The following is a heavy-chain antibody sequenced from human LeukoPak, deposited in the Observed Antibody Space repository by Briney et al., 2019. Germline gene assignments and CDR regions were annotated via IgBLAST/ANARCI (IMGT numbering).Heavy chain of an antibody. V-gene: IGHV4-61*08. CDR1: GGSISSGGYY. Sequence: SETLSLTCTVSGGSISSGGYYWSWIRQPPGKGLEWIGYIYYRGSTNYNPSLKSRVTISVDTSKNQFSQKLSSVTAADTAVYYCAKFASGWYTFDYWGQGTLATVSS. J-gene: IGHJ4*02. CDR3: AKFASGWYTFDY. CDR2: IYYRGST. D-gene: IGHD6-19*01.